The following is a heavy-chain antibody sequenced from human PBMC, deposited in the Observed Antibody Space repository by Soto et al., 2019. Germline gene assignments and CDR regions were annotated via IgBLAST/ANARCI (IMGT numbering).Heavy chain of an antibody. CDR3: ARNWSRFDP. CDR2: IYSGGST. CDR1: GFTVSSNY. J-gene: IGHJ5*02. D-gene: IGHD1-1*01. Sequence: GGSLRLSCAGSGFTVSSNYMTWVRQAPGKGLEWVSVIYSGGSTYYADSVKGRFIISRDNSKNMVYLQMNSLRAEDTALYYCARNWSRFDPWGQGTLVTVSS. V-gene: IGHV3-66*01.